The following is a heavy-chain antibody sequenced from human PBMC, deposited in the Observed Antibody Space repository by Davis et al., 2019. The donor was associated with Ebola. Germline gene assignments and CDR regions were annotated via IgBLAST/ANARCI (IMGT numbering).Heavy chain of an antibody. CDR1: GGSISSSSYY. D-gene: IGHD5-18*01. CDR2: IYYSGST. V-gene: IGHV4-39*01. Sequence: PSETLSLTCTVSGGSISSSSYYWGWIRQPPGKGLEWIGSIYYSGSTYYNPSLKSRVTISVDTSKNQFPLKLSSVTAADTAVYYCARLNVDTPMVTRWFDPWGQGTLVTVSS. CDR3: ARLNVDTPMVTRWFDP. J-gene: IGHJ5*02.